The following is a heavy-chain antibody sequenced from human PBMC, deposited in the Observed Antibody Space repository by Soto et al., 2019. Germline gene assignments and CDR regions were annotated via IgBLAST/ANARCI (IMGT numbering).Heavy chain of an antibody. V-gene: IGHV1-69*13. D-gene: IGHD3-22*01. CDR3: ARDAGFNYYDSSGYYYVVGYFQQ. J-gene: IGHJ1*01. CDR2: IIPIFGTA. Sequence: ASVKVSCKASGGTFSSYAISWVRQAPGQGLEWMGGIIPIFGTANYAQKFQGRVTITADESTSTAYMELSSLRSEDTAVYYCARDAGFNYYDSSGYYYVVGYFQQWGQGTLVTVSS. CDR1: GGTFSSYA.